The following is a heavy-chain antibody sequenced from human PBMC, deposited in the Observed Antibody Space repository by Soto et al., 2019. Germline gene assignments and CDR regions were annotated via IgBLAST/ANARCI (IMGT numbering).Heavy chain of an antibody. Sequence: QVQLVESGGGVVQPGGSLRLSCEASGFNFSSYGIHWVRQAQGKGLEWVAIIWNDGSNEYYADSVKGRFTISRDNSNNTVYLQVSKLRAEDTAVYFCARDQTDSGGYSDSWGQGTLVTVSS. CDR3: ARDQTDSGGYSDS. V-gene: IGHV3-33*01. CDR2: IWNDGSNE. D-gene: IGHD3-22*01. J-gene: IGHJ4*02. CDR1: GFNFSSYG.